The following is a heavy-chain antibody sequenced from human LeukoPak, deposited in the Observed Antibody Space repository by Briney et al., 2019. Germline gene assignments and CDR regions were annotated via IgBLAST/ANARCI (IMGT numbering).Heavy chain of an antibody. CDR2: ISWNSGSI. J-gene: IGHJ6*02. Sequence: PGGSLRLSCAASGFTFDDYAMHWVRQAPGKGLEWVSGISWNSGSIGYADSVKGRFTISRDNAKNSLYLQMNSLRAEDTALYYCAKAPGYECYYGMDVWGQGTTVTVSS. D-gene: IGHD6-13*01. CDR3: AKAPGYECYYGMDV. CDR1: GFTFDDYA. V-gene: IGHV3-9*01.